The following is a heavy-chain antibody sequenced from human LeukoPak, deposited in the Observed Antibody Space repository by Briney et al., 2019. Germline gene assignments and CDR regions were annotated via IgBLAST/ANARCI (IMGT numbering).Heavy chain of an antibody. J-gene: IGHJ4*02. D-gene: IGHD3-22*01. Sequence: PGGSLRLSCAASGFTFSSYWMYWVRQAPGKEPVWVARINTDGSSLNYADSVKGRFTISRDNAKNTLYLQMNSLGAEDTAVYYCARRINYYDSSGYYYVRYFDSWGQGTLVAVSS. CDR3: ARRINYYDSSGYYYVRYFDS. V-gene: IGHV3-74*01. CDR1: GFTFSSYW. CDR2: INTDGSSL.